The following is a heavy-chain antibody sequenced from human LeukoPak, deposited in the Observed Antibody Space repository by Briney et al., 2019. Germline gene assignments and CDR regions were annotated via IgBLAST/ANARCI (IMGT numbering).Heavy chain of an antibody. CDR1: GFTFSSYA. J-gene: IGHJ6*02. V-gene: IGHV3-30-3*01. CDR2: ISYDGSNK. CDR3: AKDRPYYYVMEV. Sequence: GRSLRLSCAASGFTFSSYAMHWVRQAPGKGLEWVAVISYDGSNKYYADSVKGRFTISRDNSKNTLYLQMNSLRAEGTAVYYCAKDRPYYYVMEVWGQGPRSPSP.